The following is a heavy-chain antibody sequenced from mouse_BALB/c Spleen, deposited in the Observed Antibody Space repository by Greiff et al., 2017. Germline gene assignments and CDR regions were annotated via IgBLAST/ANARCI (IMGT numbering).Heavy chain of an antibody. J-gene: IGHJ2*01. CDR3: ARYDYGRYYFDY. V-gene: IGHV3-2*02. CDR2: ISYSGST. Sequence: EVKLVESGPGLVKPSQSLSLTCTVTGYSITSDYAWNWIRQFPGNKLEWMGYISYSGSTSYNPSLKSRISITRDTSKNQFFLQLNSVTTEDTATYYCARYDYGRYYFDYWGQGTTLTVSS. D-gene: IGHD1-2*01. CDR1: GYSITSDYA.